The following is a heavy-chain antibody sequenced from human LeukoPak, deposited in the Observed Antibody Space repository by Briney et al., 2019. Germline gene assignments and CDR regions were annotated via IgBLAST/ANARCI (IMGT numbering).Heavy chain of an antibody. V-gene: IGHV3-21*01. CDR1: GFPFSSYS. J-gene: IGHJ4*02. D-gene: IGHD4-11*01. CDR2: ITSSSSYI. Sequence: GGSLRLSCAASGFPFSSYSMNWVRQAPGKGLEWVSSITSSSSYIYYADSVKGRFTISRDNAKNSLYLQLNSLRAEDTAVYYCVRLYDDYTNGHFDSWGQGTLVTVSS. CDR3: VRLYDDYTNGHFDS.